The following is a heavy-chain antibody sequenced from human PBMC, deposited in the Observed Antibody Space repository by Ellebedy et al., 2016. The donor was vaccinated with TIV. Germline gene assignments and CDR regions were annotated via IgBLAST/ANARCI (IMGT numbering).Heavy chain of an antibody. Sequence: GESLKISCAASGFTFSDFGMNWVRQAPGKGLEWVASISSGGAYIFHADSVKGRFTITRDDAGNSLYLQMYSLRVEDTAVYYCPRDVGGYDKFDYWGQGTLVTVSS. J-gene: IGHJ4*02. V-gene: IGHV3-21*01. D-gene: IGHD5-12*01. CDR1: GFTFSDFG. CDR2: ISSGGAYI. CDR3: PRDVGGYDKFDY.